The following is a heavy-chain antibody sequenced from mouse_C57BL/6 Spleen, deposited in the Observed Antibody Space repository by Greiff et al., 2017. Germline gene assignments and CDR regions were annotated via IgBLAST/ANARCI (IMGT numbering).Heavy chain of an antibody. D-gene: IGHD2-3*01. J-gene: IGHJ2*01. Sequence: QVQLKESGPGILQPSPTLSLTCSFSGFSLSTFGMGVGWIRQPPGKGLEWLAHIWWDDDTYYNPALKSRLTISKDTSKNQVFLKVAYVDTADTATYYCARIADGYYDYWGQGTTLTVSS. CDR1: GFSLSTFGMG. CDR3: ARIADGYYDY. V-gene: IGHV8-8*01. CDR2: IWWDDDT.